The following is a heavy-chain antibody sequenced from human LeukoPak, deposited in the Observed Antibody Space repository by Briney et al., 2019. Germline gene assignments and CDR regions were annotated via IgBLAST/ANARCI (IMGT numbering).Heavy chain of an antibody. CDR1: GFTFSSYW. Sequence: GGSLRLSCAASGFTFSSYWMHWVRHAPGKGLVWVSRINSDGSSTSYADSVKGRFTISRDNAKNTPYLQMNSLRAEDTAVYYCARVATVTTWAFDIWGQGTMVTVSS. J-gene: IGHJ3*02. CDR3: ARVATVTTWAFDI. V-gene: IGHV3-74*01. D-gene: IGHD4-17*01. CDR2: INSDGSST.